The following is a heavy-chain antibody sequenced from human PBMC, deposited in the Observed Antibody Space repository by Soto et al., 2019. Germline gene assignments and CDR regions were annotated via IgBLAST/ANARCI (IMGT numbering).Heavy chain of an antibody. Sequence: GRSLRLSCAASGFTFSTYWMHWVRQAPGKGLVWVSRINSDGTITSYADSVKGRFTISRDNARNTLYLQMNSLRAEDTAVYYCARPGSESGGPHSWYASGARGPLVTVSS. CDR2: INSDGTIT. V-gene: IGHV3-74*01. J-gene: IGHJ5*01. D-gene: IGHD3-10*01. CDR3: ARPGSESGGPHSWYAS. CDR1: GFTFSTYW.